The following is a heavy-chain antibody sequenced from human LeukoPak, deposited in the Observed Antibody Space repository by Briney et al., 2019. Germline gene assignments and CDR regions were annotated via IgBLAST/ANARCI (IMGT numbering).Heavy chain of an antibody. CDR3: ARGLRGWELLPHY. CDR2: IKQDGSEK. J-gene: IGHJ4*02. CDR1: GLTFSSFW. D-gene: IGHD1-26*01. Sequence: GESLRLSCSASGLTFSSFWMSWVRQAPGKRLEWVANIKQDGSEKYYVDSVKGRFTISRDNAKNSLYLQMNSLRAEDTAVYFCARGLRGWELLPHYWGQGTLVTVSS. V-gene: IGHV3-7*01.